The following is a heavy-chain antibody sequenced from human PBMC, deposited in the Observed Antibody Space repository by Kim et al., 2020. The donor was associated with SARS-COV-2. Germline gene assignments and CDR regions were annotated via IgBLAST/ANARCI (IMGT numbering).Heavy chain of an antibody. CDR3: ARSPGYCSGGSCSNI. V-gene: IGHV3-30*07. D-gene: IGHD2-15*01. J-gene: IGHJ3*02. Sequence: DSVKGRCTISRDKSKNTLYLQMNRLRAEDTAVYYCARSPGYCSGGSCSNIWGQGTMVTVSS.